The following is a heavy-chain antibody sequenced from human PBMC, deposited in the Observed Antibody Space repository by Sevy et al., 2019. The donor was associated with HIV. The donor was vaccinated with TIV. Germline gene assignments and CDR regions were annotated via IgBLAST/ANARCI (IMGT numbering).Heavy chain of an antibody. Sequence: SQTLSLTCAISGDSVSSSSSTWTWIRQSPSRGVEWLGRTYYRSKWYNDYAVSMKGRITINPDTSKNQFSLQLNSVTPEDTAVYYCARGYAGMDVWGQGTTVTVSS. CDR3: ARGYAGMDV. CDR2: TYYRSKWYN. J-gene: IGHJ6*02. V-gene: IGHV6-1*01. D-gene: IGHD5-12*01. CDR1: GDSVSSSSST.